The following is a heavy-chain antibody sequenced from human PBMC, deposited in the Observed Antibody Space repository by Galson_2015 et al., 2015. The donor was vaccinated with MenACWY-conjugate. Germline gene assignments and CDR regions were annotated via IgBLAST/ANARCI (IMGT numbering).Heavy chain of an antibody. D-gene: IGHD1-20*01. CDR3: VRGFLSRDKWNGLGLDV. CDR1: GFTSSNYD. J-gene: IGHJ6*04. CDR2: ISTGGDT. Sequence: SLRLSCAASGFTSSNYDIHWVRDARGKGLEWVSGISTGGDTYYSGSVKGRFTISRENAKNSLYLQMDSLRPGDTAIYYCVRGFLSRDKWNGLGLDVWGKGTTVIVSS. V-gene: IGHV3-13*01.